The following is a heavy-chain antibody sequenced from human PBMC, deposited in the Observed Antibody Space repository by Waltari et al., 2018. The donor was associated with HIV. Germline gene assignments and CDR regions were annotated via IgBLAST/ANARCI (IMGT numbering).Heavy chain of an antibody. CDR3: ARDRNYYYDSSGYFFNAFDI. D-gene: IGHD3-22*01. CDR2: IYTRGSP. Sequence: QVQLQESGPGLVKPSQTLSLTCTVPGGSISIGRYYWSWIRQPAGKGLEWIGRIYTRGSPNSNPALKSRLTISVDTHKNQFSLMLSSVTAADTAVYYCARDRNYYYDSSGYFFNAFDIWGQGTMVTVSS. CDR1: GGSISIGRYY. V-gene: IGHV4-61*02. J-gene: IGHJ3*02.